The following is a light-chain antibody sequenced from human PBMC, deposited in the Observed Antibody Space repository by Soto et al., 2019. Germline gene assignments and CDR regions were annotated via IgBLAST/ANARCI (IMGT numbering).Light chain of an antibody. CDR1: QGISNF. Sequence: DIQMTQSPSSLSASVGDTVTITCRASQGISNFLAWFQQKPGKAPKSLIYGASSLQSGVPSKSSGSGSDTDFTLTISSLPPEDSATYFCQQYHSYPVTFGGGTKVEIK. CDR3: QQYHSYPVT. J-gene: IGKJ4*01. CDR2: GAS. V-gene: IGKV1-16*02.